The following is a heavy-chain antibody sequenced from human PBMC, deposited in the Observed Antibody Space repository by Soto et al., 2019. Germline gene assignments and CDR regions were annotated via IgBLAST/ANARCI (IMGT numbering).Heavy chain of an antibody. CDR3: VKDGGYCSSTTCYSPRNHYFDS. CDR2: IKFDGSEK. Sequence: GGSLRLSCAASGFTFSYYLMSWVRQAPGKGPEWVANIKFDGSEKQYVDSVKGRFSISRDNSRNSLFLQMNSLRAGDTAVYYCVKDGGYCSSTTCYSPRNHYFDSWGQGTLVTVPS. J-gene: IGHJ4*02. V-gene: IGHV3-7*03. CDR1: GFTFSYYL. D-gene: IGHD2-2*01.